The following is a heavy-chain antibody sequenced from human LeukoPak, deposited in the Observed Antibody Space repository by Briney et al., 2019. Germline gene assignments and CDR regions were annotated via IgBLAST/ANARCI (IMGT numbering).Heavy chain of an antibody. D-gene: IGHD4-17*01. CDR2: IYYSGST. CDR1: GGSISSGDYY. J-gene: IGHJ4*02. CDR3: AREPPYYGDYGGVIY. Sequence: PSQTLSLTCTVSGGSISSGDYYWSWIRQPPGKGLEWIGYIYYSGSTYYNPSLKSRVTISVDTSKNQFSLKLSSVTAADTAVYYYAREPPYYGDYGGVIYWGQGTLVTVSS. V-gene: IGHV4-30-4*01.